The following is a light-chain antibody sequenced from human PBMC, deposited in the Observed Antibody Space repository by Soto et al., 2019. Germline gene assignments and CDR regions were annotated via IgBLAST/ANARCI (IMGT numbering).Light chain of an antibody. CDR1: QSIGAY. CDR3: QQTHTSPVT. CDR2: FAS. V-gene: IGKV1-39*01. J-gene: IGKJ1*01. Sequence: DIQMTQSPSSLSASVGDRVIITCRAGQSIGAYLNWYQHKPGKAPSLLIYFASTLQSGGPSRFSGSGSGTHFTLAISNLQPEDFATYYCQQTHTSPVTFGQGTKVQMK.